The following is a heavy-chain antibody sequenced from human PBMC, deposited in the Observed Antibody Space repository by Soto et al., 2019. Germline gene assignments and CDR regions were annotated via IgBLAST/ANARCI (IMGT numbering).Heavy chain of an antibody. CDR2: ISGSGDST. Sequence: PGGSLRLSCAASGFTFSSYAMRWVRQAPGKGLEWVSAISGSGDSTYYTDSVKGRFTISRDNSKNTLYLQMNSLRAEDTAVYYCARRGPGTYIDYWGQGTLVTVSS. J-gene: IGHJ4*02. CDR3: ARRGPGTYIDY. V-gene: IGHV3-23*01. D-gene: IGHD6-13*01. CDR1: GFTFSSYA.